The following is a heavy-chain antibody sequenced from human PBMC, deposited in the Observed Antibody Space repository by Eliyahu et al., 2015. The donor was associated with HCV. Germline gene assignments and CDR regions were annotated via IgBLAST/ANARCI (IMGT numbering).Heavy chain of an antibody. Sequence: QVQLVQSGAEVKKPGXSVKVXXKASGYTFXGHYIHWVRQAPGQGLEWMGWINPNSGGTTYAQXFQGRVTMTRDTSINTAYMELSSLTSDDTAVYHCARVVGTVTTGYFHYWGQGTQITVSS. D-gene: IGHD4-17*01. V-gene: IGHV1-2*02. J-gene: IGHJ4*02. CDR3: ARVVGTVTTGYFHY. CDR2: INPNSGGT. CDR1: GYTFXGHY.